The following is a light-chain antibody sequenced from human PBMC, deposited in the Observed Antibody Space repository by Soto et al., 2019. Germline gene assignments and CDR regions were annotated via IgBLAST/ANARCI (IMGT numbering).Light chain of an antibody. J-gene: IGLJ1*01. CDR2: EVN. CDR3: SSFTTYNTRV. V-gene: IGLV2-14*01. Sequence: QSALTQPASVSGSPGQSIAISCTGTNSDVGAYNFVSWYQQYPGKAPKLIIHEVNNRPSGVSDRFSGSKSGNTASLTISELQADEEADYYCSSFTTYNTRVFGTGTKVTVL. CDR1: NSDVGAYNF.